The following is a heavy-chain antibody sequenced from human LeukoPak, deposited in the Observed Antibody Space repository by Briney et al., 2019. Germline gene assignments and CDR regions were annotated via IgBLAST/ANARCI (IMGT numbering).Heavy chain of an antibody. D-gene: IGHD3-16*01. CDR1: GGSISSYY. CDR3: ARELWGASCY. Sequence: PSETLSLTCTVSGGSISSYYWSWIRQPPGKGLEWIGYIYYSGSTNYNPSLKSRVTISVDTSKNQFSLKLSSVTAADTAVYYYARELWGASCYWGQGALVTVSS. V-gene: IGHV4-59*01. J-gene: IGHJ4*02. CDR2: IYYSGST.